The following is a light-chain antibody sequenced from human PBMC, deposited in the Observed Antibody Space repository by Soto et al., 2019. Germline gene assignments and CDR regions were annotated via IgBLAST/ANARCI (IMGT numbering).Light chain of an antibody. J-gene: IGLJ2*01. CDR2: GNI. CDR1: SSNIGAGYD. V-gene: IGLV1-40*01. Sequence: QSVLTQPPSVSGAPGQRVTVSCTGSSSNIGAGYDVHWYQQLPGTAPKLLIYGNINRPSGVPDRFSGSKSGTPASLAITGLRAEDEADYYCQSYDSSLSGVVFGGGTKLTVL. CDR3: QSYDSSLSGVV.